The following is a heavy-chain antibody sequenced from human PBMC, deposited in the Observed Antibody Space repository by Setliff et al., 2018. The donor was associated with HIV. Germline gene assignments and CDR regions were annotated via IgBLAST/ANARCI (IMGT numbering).Heavy chain of an antibody. CDR3: ARGAWYTSGWYSSRYLDV. Sequence: ASVKVSCKASGNTFNSFYLHWVRQAPGQGLEWMGVINPSGGNTNFYAQKFQGRVTMTRDTSTSTVYMELSSLRSEDTAVYYCARGAWYTSGWYSSRYLDVWGKGTTVTVSS. V-gene: IGHV1-46*02. CDR1: GNTFNSFY. CDR2: INPSGGNT. J-gene: IGHJ6*03. D-gene: IGHD6-19*01.